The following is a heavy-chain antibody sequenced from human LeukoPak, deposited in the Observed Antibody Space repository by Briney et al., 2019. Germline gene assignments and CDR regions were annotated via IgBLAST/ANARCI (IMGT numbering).Heavy chain of an antibody. J-gene: IGHJ4*02. CDR3: ARDGEMATIYFDY. CDR1: GGTFSSYA. Sequence: SVKVSCKASGGTFSSYALSWVRQAPGQGLEWMGTIIPIVGIANYAQKFQGRVTITADKSTSTAYMELSSLRSEDMAVYYCARDGEMATIYFDYWGQGTLVTVSS. CDR2: IIPIVGIA. D-gene: IGHD5-24*01. V-gene: IGHV1-69*04.